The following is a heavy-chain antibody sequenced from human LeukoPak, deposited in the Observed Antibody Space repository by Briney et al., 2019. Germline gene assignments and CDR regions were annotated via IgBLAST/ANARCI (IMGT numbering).Heavy chain of an antibody. CDR2: ISGDGTAR. J-gene: IGHJ4*02. D-gene: IGHD1-26*01. Sequence: GGSLRLSCAASGFTSSSYWMHWVRQVPGKGLVWVSRISGDGTARNYADSVKGRFTISRDDAKNTLYLQMNSLRAEDTAVYYCARDRHGELDYWGQGTLVTVSS. CDR1: GFTSSSYW. CDR3: ARDRHGELDY. V-gene: IGHV3-74*01.